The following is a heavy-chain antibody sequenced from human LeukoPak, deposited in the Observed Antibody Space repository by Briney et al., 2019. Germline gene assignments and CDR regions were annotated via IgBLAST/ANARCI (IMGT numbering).Heavy chain of an antibody. Sequence: SETLSLTXTVSGGSISSYYWSWIWQPAGKGLEWIGRIYTSGSTNYNPSLKSRVTMSVDTSKNQFSLKLSSVTAADTAVYYCARDHYPSRAFDIWGQGTMVTVSS. CDR3: ARDHYPSRAFDI. CDR1: GGSISSYY. CDR2: IYTSGST. V-gene: IGHV4-4*07. J-gene: IGHJ3*02. D-gene: IGHD1-26*01.